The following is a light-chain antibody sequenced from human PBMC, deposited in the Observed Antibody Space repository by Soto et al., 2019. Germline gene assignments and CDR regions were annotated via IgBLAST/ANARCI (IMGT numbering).Light chain of an antibody. J-gene: IGKJ1*01. Sequence: IQLTQSPSSLSASVGERVTITCRASHGISSFLAWYQQKPGKAPNLLIYGASTLQSGVPSRFSGSGSGTDFTLNIASLQPEDFATYYCQQLNSYPRTFGQGTKVEVK. CDR1: HGISSF. CDR2: GAS. CDR3: QQLNSYPRT. V-gene: IGKV1-9*01.